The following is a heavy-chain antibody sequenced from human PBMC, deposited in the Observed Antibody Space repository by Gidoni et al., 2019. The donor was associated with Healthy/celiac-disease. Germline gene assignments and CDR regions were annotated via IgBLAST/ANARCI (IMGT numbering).Heavy chain of an antibody. CDR3: ARVSSGWWRAPFDY. J-gene: IGHJ4*02. V-gene: IGHV4-31*03. CDR2: IYYSGST. Sequence: HVHLQDSGPGLVNPSQTLSLTCTVSGGSISRGGYYWSWIRQHPGKGLEWIGYIYYSGSTHYNPSLKSRVTISVDTSKNQFSLKLSSVTAADTAVYYCARVSSGWWRAPFDYWGQGTLVTVSS. CDR1: GGSISRGGYY. D-gene: IGHD6-19*01.